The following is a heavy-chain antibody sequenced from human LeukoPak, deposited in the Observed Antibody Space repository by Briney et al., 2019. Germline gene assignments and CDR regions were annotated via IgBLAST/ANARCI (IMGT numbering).Heavy chain of an antibody. J-gene: IGHJ4*02. CDR2: ISGSGGST. D-gene: IGHD3-22*01. CDR3: AKGSSWLHDSSGYYDNYFDY. CDR1: GFTFSSYA. Sequence: HAGGSLRLSCAASGFTFSSYAMSWVRQAPGKGLEWVSAISGSGGSTYYADSVKGRFTISRDNSKNTLYLQMNSLRAEDTAVYYCAKGSSWLHDSSGYYDNYFDYWGQGTLVTVSS. V-gene: IGHV3-23*01.